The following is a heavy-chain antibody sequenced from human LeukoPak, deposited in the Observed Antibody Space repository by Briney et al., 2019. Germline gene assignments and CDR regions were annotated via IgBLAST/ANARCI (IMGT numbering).Heavy chain of an antibody. Sequence: GGSLRLSCAASGFTFSSYAMRWVRQAPGKGLVWVSRIYSDGSSTTYADSVKGRFAISRDNAKNTLYLQMNSLRAEDTAVYYCARGRVGATFSDYWGQGTLVTVSS. J-gene: IGHJ4*02. CDR3: ARGRVGATFSDY. V-gene: IGHV3-74*01. CDR1: GFTFSSYA. D-gene: IGHD1-26*01. CDR2: IYSDGSST.